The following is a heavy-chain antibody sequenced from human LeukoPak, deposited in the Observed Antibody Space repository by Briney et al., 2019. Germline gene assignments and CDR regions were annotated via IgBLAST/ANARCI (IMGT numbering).Heavy chain of an antibody. CDR3: ARDRSTVTTWVDY. CDR1: GFIFSSYG. V-gene: IGHV3-48*04. D-gene: IGHD4-17*01. CDR2: ISSSCSTI. J-gene: IGHJ4*02. Sequence: SGGSLRLSCAASGFIFSSYGMSWIRQAPGKGLEWVSYISSSCSTIYYADSVKGRFTISRDNAKNSLYLQMNSLRAEDTAVYYCARDRSTVTTWVDYWGQGTLVTVSS.